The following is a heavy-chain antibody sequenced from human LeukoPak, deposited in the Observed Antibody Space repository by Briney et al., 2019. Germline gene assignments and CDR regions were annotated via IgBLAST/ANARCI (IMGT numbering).Heavy chain of an antibody. CDR3: ARGYGSAPPFDY. Sequence: ASVKVSCKTSGYTFTTYDINWVRQPSGQGPEWVGWMNPNSGSTGYAQKFQGRVTMTRNPSTSTAYMELSGLRSEDTAVYYCARGYGSAPPFDYWGQGTLVTVSS. J-gene: IGHJ4*02. V-gene: IGHV1-8*01. CDR2: MNPNSGST. D-gene: IGHD3-10*01. CDR1: GYTFTTYD.